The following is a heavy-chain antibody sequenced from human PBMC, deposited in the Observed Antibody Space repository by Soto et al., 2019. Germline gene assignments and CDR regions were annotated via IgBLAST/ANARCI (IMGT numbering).Heavy chain of an antibody. CDR3: ARRDSSSWPYWYFDL. CDR2: ISSSSSYI. V-gene: IGHV3-21*01. D-gene: IGHD6-13*01. Sequence: EVQLVESGGGLVKPGGSLRLSCAASGFTFSSYSMNWVRQAPGKGLEWVSSISSSSSYIYYADSVKGRFTISRDNAKNSLYLQMNSLRAEDTAVYYCARRDSSSWPYWYFDLWGRGTLVTVSS. CDR1: GFTFSSYS. J-gene: IGHJ2*01.